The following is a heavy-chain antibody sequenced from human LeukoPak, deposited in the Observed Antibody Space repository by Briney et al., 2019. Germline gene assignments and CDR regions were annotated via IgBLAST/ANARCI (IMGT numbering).Heavy chain of an antibody. CDR1: GGSISSDY. J-gene: IGHJ2*01. CDR2: IYSGGTT. V-gene: IGHV4-4*07. CDR3: ARASYYGHRYFHL. Sequence: SETLSLTCTVSGGSISSDYWSWIRQPAGKGLGCFVRIYSGGTTNYNPSRKSRVTISVATSKTRCSLKLTSVTAADTAVYYCARASYYGHRYFHLWGRGTLVTVSS. D-gene: IGHD3-10*01.